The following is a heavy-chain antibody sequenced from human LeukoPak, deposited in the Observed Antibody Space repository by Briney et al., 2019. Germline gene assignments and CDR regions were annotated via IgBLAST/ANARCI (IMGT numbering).Heavy chain of an antibody. V-gene: IGHV4-39*07. D-gene: IGHD6-19*01. CDR3: AREEEQWLDQGPDGMDV. CDR1: GGSISSSSYY. CDR2: IYYSGST. J-gene: IGHJ6*02. Sequence: PSETLSLTCTVSGGSISSSSYYWGWIRQPPGKGLEWIGSIYYSGSTYYNPSLKSRVTISVDTSKNQFSLKLSSVTAADTAVYYCAREEEQWLDQGPDGMDVWGQGTTVTVSS.